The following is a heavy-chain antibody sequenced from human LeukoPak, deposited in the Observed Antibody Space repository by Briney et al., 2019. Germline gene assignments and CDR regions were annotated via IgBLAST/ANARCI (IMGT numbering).Heavy chain of an antibody. CDR2: MNPNSGNT. CDR3: ARARRDCSGGTCYRWYFDL. J-gene: IGHJ2*01. CDR1: GYTFTSYD. D-gene: IGHD2-15*01. V-gene: IGHV1-8*01. Sequence: ASVKVSCKASGYTFTSYDINWVRQATGQGLEWMGWMNPNSGNTGYAQKFQGRVTMTTNTSISTAYMELRSLRSEDTAVYSCARARRDCSGGTCYRWYFDLWGRGTLVTVSS.